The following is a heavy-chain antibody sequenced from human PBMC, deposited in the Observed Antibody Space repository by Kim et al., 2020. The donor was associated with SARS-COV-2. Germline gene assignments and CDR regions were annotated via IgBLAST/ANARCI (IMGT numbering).Heavy chain of an antibody. D-gene: IGHD3-9*01. CDR1: GGSISSSSYY. CDR3: ARLRYFDWLLPHNWFDP. J-gene: IGHJ5*02. Sequence: SETLSLTCTVSGGSISSSSYYWGWIRQPPGKGLEWIGSIYYSGSTYYNPSLKSRVTISVDTSKNQFSLKLSSVTAADTAVYYCARLRYFDWLLPHNWFDPWGQGTLVTVSS. V-gene: IGHV4-39*01. CDR2: IYYSGST.